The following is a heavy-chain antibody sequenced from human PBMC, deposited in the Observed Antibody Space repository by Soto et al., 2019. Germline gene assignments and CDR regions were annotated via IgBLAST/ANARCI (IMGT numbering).Heavy chain of an antibody. D-gene: IGHD2-15*01. CDR1: GFTFSDYY. Sequence: PGGSLRLSCAAAGFTFSDYYMSWIRQAPGKGLEWVSYISSSGSTIYYADSVKGRFTISRDNAKNSLYLQMNSLRAEDAAVYYCARDPPDIYCSGGSCYGYYFDYWGQGTLVTVSS. V-gene: IGHV3-11*01. CDR2: ISSSGSTI. CDR3: ARDPPDIYCSGGSCYGYYFDY. J-gene: IGHJ4*02.